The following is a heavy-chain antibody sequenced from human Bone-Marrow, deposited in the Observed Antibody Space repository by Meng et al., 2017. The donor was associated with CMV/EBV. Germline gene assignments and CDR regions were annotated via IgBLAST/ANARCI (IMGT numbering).Heavy chain of an antibody. CDR3: TTYFSYYFDY. V-gene: IGHV3-15*01. D-gene: IGHD2/OR15-2a*01. J-gene: IGHJ4*02. CDR2: IKSKTDGGTT. CDR1: GFTFSKAW. Sequence: GESLKISCAASGFTFSKAWMSWVRQAPGKGLEWVGRIKSKTDGGTTDYAAPVKGRFTISRDDSKNTLYLQVNSLKTEDTAVYYCTTYFSYYFDYWGQGTLVTVSS.